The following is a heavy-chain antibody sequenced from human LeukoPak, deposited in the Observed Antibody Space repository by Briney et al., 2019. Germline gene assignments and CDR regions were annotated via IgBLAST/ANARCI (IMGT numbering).Heavy chain of an antibody. Sequence: PSETLSLTCSVSGYSISSGNYWGWIRLPPGKGLQWIGSIYHSGSTYYNPSLKSRVTISVDTSKNQFSLKLSSVTAADTAVYYCARDLLDANSSSWFTQLPENWFDPWGQGTLVTVSS. CDR1: GYSISSGNY. V-gene: IGHV4-38-2*02. D-gene: IGHD6-13*01. CDR2: IYHSGST. CDR3: ARDLLDANSSSWFTQLPENWFDP. J-gene: IGHJ5*02.